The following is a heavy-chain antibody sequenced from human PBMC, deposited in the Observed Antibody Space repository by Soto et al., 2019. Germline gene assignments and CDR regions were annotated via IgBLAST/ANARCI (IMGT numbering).Heavy chain of an antibody. CDR2: IISIFGTA. V-gene: IGHV1-69*13. Sequence: GASVKVSCKASGGTFSSYAISWVRQAPGQGLEWMGGIISIFGTANYAQKFQGRVTITADESTSTAYMELSSLRSEDTAVYYCASYRRDWSGGDYYYGMDVWGQGTTVTVSS. CDR3: ASYRRDWSGGDYYYGMDV. CDR1: GGTFSSYA. J-gene: IGHJ6*02. D-gene: IGHD1-1*01.